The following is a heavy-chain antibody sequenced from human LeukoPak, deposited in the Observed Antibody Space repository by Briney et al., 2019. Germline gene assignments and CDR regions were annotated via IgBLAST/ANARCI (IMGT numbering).Heavy chain of an antibody. CDR1: GFTFSSYS. CDR3: ARVMRYSYYFDN. D-gene: IGHD1-1*01. CDR2: ISSSSSYI. J-gene: IGHJ4*02. Sequence: GGSLRLSCAASGFTFSSYSMNWVRQAPGKGLEWVSSISSSSSYIYYADSVKGRFTISRDNAKNSLYLQMNSLRAEDTAVYYCARVMRYSYYFDNWGQGTLVTVSS. V-gene: IGHV3-21*01.